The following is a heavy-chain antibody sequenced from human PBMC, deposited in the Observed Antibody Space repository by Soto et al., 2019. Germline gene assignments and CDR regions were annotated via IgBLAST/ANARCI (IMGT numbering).Heavy chain of an antibody. CDR2: IIPIFGTA. CDR1: GYTFTSYD. CDR3: ATTIRGTANPYAREMGV. Sequence: ASVKVSCKASGYTFTSYDINWVRQAPGQGLEWMGGIIPIFGTANYAQKFQGRVTITADESTSTAYMELSSLRSEDTAVYYCATTIRGTANPYAREMGVWGQGTTVTVSS. D-gene: IGHD5-18*01. J-gene: IGHJ6*02. V-gene: IGHV1-69*13.